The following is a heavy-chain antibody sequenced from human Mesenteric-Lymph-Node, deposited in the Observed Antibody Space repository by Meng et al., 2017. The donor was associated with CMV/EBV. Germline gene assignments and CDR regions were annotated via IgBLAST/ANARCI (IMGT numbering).Heavy chain of an antibody. CDR1: GFTFSDHY. CDR3: ANRRDYGDYYYYGMDV. D-gene: IGHD4-17*01. J-gene: IGHJ6*02. CDR2: MRYDGNTK. V-gene: IGHV3-30*02. Sequence: GGSLRLSCAASGFTFSDHYMDWVRQAPGKGLEWVAFMRYDGNTKYYADSVKGRFTISRDTSKNTLYLQMNSLRAENTAVYYCANRRDYGDYYYYGMDVWGHGTTVTVSS.